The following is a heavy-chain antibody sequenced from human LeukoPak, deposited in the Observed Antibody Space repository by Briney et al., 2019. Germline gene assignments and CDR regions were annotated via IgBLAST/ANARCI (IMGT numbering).Heavy chain of an antibody. D-gene: IGHD5-12*01. J-gene: IGHJ4*02. Sequence: SETLSLTCTVSGGSISSYYWSWIRQPPGKGLEWIGYIYYSGSTNYNPSLKSRVTISVDTSKNQFFLKLSSVTAADTAVYYCARLRQDSGYPYYFDYWGQGTRVTVSS. CDR1: GGSISSYY. CDR3: ARLRQDSGYPYYFDY. V-gene: IGHV4-59*08. CDR2: IYYSGST.